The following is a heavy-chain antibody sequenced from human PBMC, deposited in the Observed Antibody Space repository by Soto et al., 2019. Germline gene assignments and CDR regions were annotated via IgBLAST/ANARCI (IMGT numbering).Heavy chain of an antibody. CDR1: GFTFSSYS. D-gene: IGHD3-3*01. Sequence: EVQLVESGGGLVQPGGSLRLSCAASGFTFSSYSMNWVRQAPGKGLEWVSYISSSSTIYYADSVKGRFTISRDNAKNSLYLQMNSLRAEDTAVYYCARAVVIMGYYYYYMDVWGKGTTVTVSS. J-gene: IGHJ6*03. CDR2: ISSSSTI. V-gene: IGHV3-48*01. CDR3: ARAVVIMGYYYYYMDV.